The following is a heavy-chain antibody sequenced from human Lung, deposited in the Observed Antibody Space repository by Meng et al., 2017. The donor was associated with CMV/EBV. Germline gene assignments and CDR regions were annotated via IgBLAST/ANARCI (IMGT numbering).Heavy chain of an antibody. V-gene: IGHV3-30*04. CDR1: A. D-gene: IGHD3-22*01. CDR3: ARAYYYDSSGYSSEGGRRYAFDI. Sequence: AMHWVRQAPGKGLEWVAVISYDGSNKYYADSVKGRFTISRDNSKNTLYLQMNSLRAEDTAVYYCARAYYYDSSGYSSEGGRRYAFDIWGQGTMVTVSS. J-gene: IGHJ3*02. CDR2: ISYDGSNK.